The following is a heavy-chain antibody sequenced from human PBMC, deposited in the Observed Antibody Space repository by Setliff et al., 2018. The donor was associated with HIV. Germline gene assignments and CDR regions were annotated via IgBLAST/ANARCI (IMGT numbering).Heavy chain of an antibody. CDR1: GYTFIDYF. D-gene: IGHD3-22*01. V-gene: IGHV1-2*02. CDR3: ARDYFPHSRRNFGYGDYFHF. CDR2: INPNSGDS. Sequence: ASVKVSCKASGYTFIDYFIHWVRQAPGQGLEWMAYINPNSGDSKTAQKFQGRVTVTRDTSIATAYMELSSLTSGDTAVYHCARDYFPHSRRNFGYGDYFHFWGQGSRVTVSS. J-gene: IGHJ4*02.